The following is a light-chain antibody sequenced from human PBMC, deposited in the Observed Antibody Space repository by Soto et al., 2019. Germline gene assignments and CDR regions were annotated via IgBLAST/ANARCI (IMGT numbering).Light chain of an antibody. CDR1: QSVSSS. CDR2: DAS. V-gene: IGKV1-5*01. Sequence: DIQMTQSPSTLSAFVGDRVTITCRASQSVSSSLAWYQQKPGKSPKLLIYDASTLVSGVPSRFSGSGYGTEFTLTINSLQPGDFATYYCQQYESFSPYTFGQGTRLEIK. J-gene: IGKJ2*01. CDR3: QQYESFSPYT.